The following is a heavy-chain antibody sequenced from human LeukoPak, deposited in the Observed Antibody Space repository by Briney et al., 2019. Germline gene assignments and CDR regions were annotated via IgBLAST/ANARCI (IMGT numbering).Heavy chain of an antibody. D-gene: IGHD2-21*02. J-gene: IGHJ2*01. Sequence: PSETLSLTCTVSGGSISSYYWSWIRQPPGKGLEWIGYIYHSGSTYYNPSLKSRVTISVDRSKNQFSLKLSSVTAADTAVYYCARVYCGGDCYPGWYFDLWGRGTLVTVSS. CDR1: GGSISSYY. CDR2: IYHSGST. CDR3: ARVYCGGDCYPGWYFDL. V-gene: IGHV4-59*12.